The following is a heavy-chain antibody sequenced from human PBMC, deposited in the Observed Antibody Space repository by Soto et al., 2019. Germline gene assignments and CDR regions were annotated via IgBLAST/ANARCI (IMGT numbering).Heavy chain of an antibody. CDR3: AKDPSGGWSQGAFDI. CDR1: GFTFDDYA. CDR2: ISWNSGSI. V-gene: IGHV3-9*01. D-gene: IGHD2-15*01. J-gene: IGHJ3*02. Sequence: PGGSLRLSCAASGFTFDDYAMHWVRQAPGKGLEWVSGISWNSGSIGYADSVKGRFTISRDNAKNSLYLQMNSLRAEDTALYYCAKDPSGGWSQGAFDIWGQGTMVTVSS.